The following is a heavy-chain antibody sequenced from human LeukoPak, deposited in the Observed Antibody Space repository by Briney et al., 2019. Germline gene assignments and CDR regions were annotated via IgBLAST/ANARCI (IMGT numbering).Heavy chain of an antibody. Sequence: GASVKVPCKASGYTFTSYGISWVRQAPGQGLEWMGWISAYNGNTNYAQKLQGRVTMTTDTSTSTAYMELRSLRSDDTAVYYCARDSAFGGVIANNWFDPWGQGTLVTVSS. CDR2: ISAYNGNT. D-gene: IGHD3-16*02. J-gene: IGHJ5*02. V-gene: IGHV1-18*04. CDR3: ARDSAFGGVIANNWFDP. CDR1: GYTFTSYG.